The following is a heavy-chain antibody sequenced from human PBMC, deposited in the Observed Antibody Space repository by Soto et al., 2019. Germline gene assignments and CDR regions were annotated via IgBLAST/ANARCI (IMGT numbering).Heavy chain of an antibody. J-gene: IGHJ2*01. CDR2: IYHSGST. CDR3: ARDREAYYDSSGYYHYYFDL. D-gene: IGHD3-22*01. V-gene: IGHV4-31*03. CDR1: GGSISSGGFY. Sequence: SETLSLTCTVSGGSISSGGFYWSWIRQHPGKDLEWIGYIYHSGSTYYNPSLKSRVAMSVDTSKNHFSLKLSSVTAADTAVYYWARDREAYYDSSGYYHYYFDLWGRGTLVTVSS.